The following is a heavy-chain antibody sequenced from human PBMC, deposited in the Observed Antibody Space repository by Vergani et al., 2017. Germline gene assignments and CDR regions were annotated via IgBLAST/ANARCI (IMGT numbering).Heavy chain of an antibody. CDR3: VKFLGVPGAMAYFDY. Sequence: EVQLVESGGGLVQPGGSLRLSCAASGFTFSHYNMNWVRQAPGKGLEWVSYISISGTIVYYADSVKGRFTISRDNAKNSLYIQMNSLRAEDTAVYYCVKFLGVPGAMAYFDYWGQGTLVTVSS. V-gene: IGHV3-48*01. CDR2: ISISGTIV. CDR1: GFTFSHYN. J-gene: IGHJ4*02. D-gene: IGHD2-2*01.